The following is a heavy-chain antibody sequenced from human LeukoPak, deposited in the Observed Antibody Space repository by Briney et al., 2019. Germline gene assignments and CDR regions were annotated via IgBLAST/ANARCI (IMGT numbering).Heavy chain of an antibody. D-gene: IGHD3-22*01. Sequence: GGSLRLSCAASGFDVSSHHMVWVRQAPGKGLEWVSVTYTRGNSYYTDSVKGRFIISRDTFKNTMDLQMNSLRPEDSALYFCARGGRGSAAVVAPRSFDIWGQGTMVAVSS. V-gene: IGHV3-53*01. CDR3: ARGGRGSAAVVAPRSFDI. CDR2: TYTRGNS. J-gene: IGHJ3*02. CDR1: GFDVSSHH.